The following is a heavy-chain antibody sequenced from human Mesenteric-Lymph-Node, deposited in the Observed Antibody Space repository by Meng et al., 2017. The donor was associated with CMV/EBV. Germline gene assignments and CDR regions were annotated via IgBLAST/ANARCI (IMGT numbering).Heavy chain of an antibody. Sequence: SETLSLTCTVSGGAISSYHWSWIRQPPGKGLEWIGYMYYSGSTNYNPSLKSRVTISVDTSKNQFSLKLSSVTAADTAVYYCARDRFMGSSWSGYYYGMDVWGQGTTVTVSS. J-gene: IGHJ6*02. CDR2: MYYSGST. V-gene: IGHV4-59*01. CDR3: ARDRFMGSSWSGYYYGMDV. CDR1: GGAISSYH. D-gene: IGHD6-13*01.